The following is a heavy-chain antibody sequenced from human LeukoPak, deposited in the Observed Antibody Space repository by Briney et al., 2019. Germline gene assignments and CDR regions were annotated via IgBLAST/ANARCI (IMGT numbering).Heavy chain of an antibody. D-gene: IGHD3-22*01. Sequence: GGSLRLSCAASGFTFSSYWMHWVRQAPGKGLVWVSRINSDGSSTSYADSVKGRFTISRDNAKNTLYLQMNSLRAEDTAVYYCARGAPYDSSGYYYAPMVDYWGQGTLVTVPS. CDR2: INSDGSST. CDR3: ARGAPYDSSGYYYAPMVDY. V-gene: IGHV3-74*01. J-gene: IGHJ4*02. CDR1: GFTFSSYW.